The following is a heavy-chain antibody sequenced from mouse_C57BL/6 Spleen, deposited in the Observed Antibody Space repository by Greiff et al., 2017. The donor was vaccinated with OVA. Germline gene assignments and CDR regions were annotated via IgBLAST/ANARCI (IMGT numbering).Heavy chain of an antibody. CDR2: ISSGGSYT. J-gene: IGHJ4*01. V-gene: IGHV5-6*01. D-gene: IGHD2-3*01. CDR3: ARPAKIYDGYPYYYAMDD. Sequence: EVKLMESGGDLVKPGGSLKLSCAASGFTFSSYGMSWVRQTPDKRLEWVATISSGGSYTYYPDSVKGRVTISRDNAKNTLYLQMSSLKSEDTAMYYCARPAKIYDGYPYYYAMDDWGQGTSVTVSS. CDR1: GFTFSSYG.